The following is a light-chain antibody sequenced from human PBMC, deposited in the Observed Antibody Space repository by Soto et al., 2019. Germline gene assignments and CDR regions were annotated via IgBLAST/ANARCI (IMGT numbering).Light chain of an antibody. CDR2: GAS. V-gene: IGKV3-20*01. CDR3: QQDGSSPPT. Sequence: EIVLTQSPGTLSLSPGERATLSCRASQSVSSSYLAWYQQKPGQAPRLLIYGASSRATGIPDRFRRSGSGTDFTLSITRLEAEDSAVYYCQQDGSSPPTFGEGTKVEIK. J-gene: IGKJ4*01. CDR1: QSVSSSY.